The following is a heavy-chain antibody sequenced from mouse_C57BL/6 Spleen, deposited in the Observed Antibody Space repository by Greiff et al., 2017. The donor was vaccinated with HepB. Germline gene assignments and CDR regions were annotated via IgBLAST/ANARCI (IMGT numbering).Heavy chain of an antibody. CDR3: TRSPDSSGYVGWDY. Sequence: QVQLKESGAELVRPGASVTLSCKASGYTFTDYEMHWVKQTPVHGLEWIGAIDPETGGTAYNQKFKGKAILTADKSSSTAYMELRSLTSEDSAVYYCTRSPDSSGYVGWDYWGQGTTLTVSS. J-gene: IGHJ2*01. V-gene: IGHV1-15*01. CDR1: GYTFTDYE. CDR2: IDPETGGT. D-gene: IGHD3-2*02.